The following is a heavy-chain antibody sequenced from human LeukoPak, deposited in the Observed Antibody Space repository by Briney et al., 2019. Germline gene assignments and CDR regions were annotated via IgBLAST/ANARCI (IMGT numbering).Heavy chain of an antibody. CDR3: ARGYRSGPLDS. CDR1: GFTFTNYA. Sequence: PGKSLRLSCAASGFTFTNYAMHWVRQAPGKGLEWVALISFDGTNKYYADSVKGRFTISRDNSKNTLYLQMNSLRAEDSAVYYCARGYRSGPLDSWGQGTLVTVSS. J-gene: IGHJ4*02. CDR2: ISFDGTNK. V-gene: IGHV3-30*04. D-gene: IGHD6-19*01.